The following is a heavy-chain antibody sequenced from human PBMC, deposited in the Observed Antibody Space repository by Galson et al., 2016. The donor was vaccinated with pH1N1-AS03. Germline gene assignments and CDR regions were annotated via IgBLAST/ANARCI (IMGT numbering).Heavy chain of an antibody. V-gene: IGHV3-21*01. CDR1: GFTFSSYS. CDR3: ATNIEQKYTSKWYKFDH. D-gene: IGHD6-13*01. CDR2: ISSRSSDI. Sequence: SLRLSCAASGFTFSSYSVNWVRQAPGKGLEWVSSISSRSSDIYYADSVKGRFTISRDNARRSLYLQMNSLRAEDTAVYYCATNIEQKYTSKWYKFDHWGPGTLVTLSS. J-gene: IGHJ4*02.